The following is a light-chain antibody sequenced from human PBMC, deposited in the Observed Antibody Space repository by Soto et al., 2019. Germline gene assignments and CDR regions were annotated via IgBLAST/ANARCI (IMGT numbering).Light chain of an antibody. Sequence: QSALTQPTSVSGSPGQSITISCTGTTSDVGGSNYVSWYQQHPGNAPNLIIYEINKRPSGVPDRFSGSKSGNTASLTVSGLQAEDEADYYCSSFAGSNNFPYVFGTGTKVTVL. V-gene: IGLV2-8*01. CDR1: TSDVGGSNY. J-gene: IGLJ1*01. CDR3: SSFAGSNNFPYV. CDR2: EIN.